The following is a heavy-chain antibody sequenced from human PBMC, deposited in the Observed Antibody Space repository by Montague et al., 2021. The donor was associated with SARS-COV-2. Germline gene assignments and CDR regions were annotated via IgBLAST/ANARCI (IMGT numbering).Heavy chain of an antibody. J-gene: IGHJ4*02. D-gene: IGHD3-22*01. V-gene: IGHV6-1*01. CDR2: TYYTSKWNN. CDR1: GDSVSRIGVG. Sequence: CAISGDSVSRIGVGWNWIRQSPSRGLEWLGSTYYTSKWNNDYTISVKSRISISPDTSKNQFSLQLKSVTPEDTAVYYCARGSSGYYTPRPFDYWGQGTLVTVSS. CDR3: ARGSSGYYTPRPFDY.